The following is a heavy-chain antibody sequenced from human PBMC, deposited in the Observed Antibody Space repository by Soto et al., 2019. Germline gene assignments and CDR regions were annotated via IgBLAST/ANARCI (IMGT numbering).Heavy chain of an antibody. V-gene: IGHV5-51*01. Sequence: GGSLKISCKGSGYSFTTYWIAWVRQMPWKGLEWMGIIYPGDSDTRYNPSFQGQVTMSADKSISTAYLQWNSLKASDTAMYYCARDKTAVTTKILYYFNGMDVWGQGTTVTVSS. CDR2: IYPGDSDT. CDR3: ARDKTAVTTKILYYFNGMDV. D-gene: IGHD4-17*01. CDR1: GYSFTTYW. J-gene: IGHJ6*02.